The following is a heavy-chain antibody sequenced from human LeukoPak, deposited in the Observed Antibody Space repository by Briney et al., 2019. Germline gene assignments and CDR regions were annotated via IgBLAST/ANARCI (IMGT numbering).Heavy chain of an antibody. D-gene: IGHD3-22*01. V-gene: IGHV3-7*01. CDR3: ATYSSGNGREFQH. J-gene: IGHJ1*01. CDR2: IKQDGSEK. CDR1: GFTFSNNW. Sequence: PGGSLGLSCAASGFTFSNNWMSWVRQAPGKGLEWVANIKQDGSEKYYADSVKGRSTISRDTAKNSLYLQMNSLRAEDTAVYYCATYSSGNGREFQHWGQGTLVTVSS.